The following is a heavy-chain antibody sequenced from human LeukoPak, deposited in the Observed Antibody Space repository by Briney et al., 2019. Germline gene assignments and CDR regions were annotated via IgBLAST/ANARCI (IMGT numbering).Heavy chain of an antibody. J-gene: IGHJ3*02. CDR3: ARETYSNYGGYAFGI. D-gene: IGHD4-11*01. CDR2: IYSGGST. CDR1: GFTVSSNY. Sequence: GGSLRLSCAASGFTVSSNYMSWVRQAPGKGLEWVSVIYSGGSTYYADSVKGRFTISRDNSKNTLYLQMNSLRAEDTAVYYCARETYSNYGGYAFGIWGQGTMVTVSS. V-gene: IGHV3-53*01.